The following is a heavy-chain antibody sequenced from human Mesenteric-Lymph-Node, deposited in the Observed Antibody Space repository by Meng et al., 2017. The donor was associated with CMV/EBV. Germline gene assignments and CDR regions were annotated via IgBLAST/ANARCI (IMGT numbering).Heavy chain of an antibody. CDR1: GGSISSSSYY. J-gene: IGHJ5*02. V-gene: IGHV4-61*01. CDR2: IYYSGST. CDR3: VSVTRNWFDP. Sequence: SETLSLTCTVSGGSISSSSYYWSWIRQPPGKGLEWIGYIYYSGSTNYNPSLESRVTISVDTSKNQFSLKLSSVTAADTAVYYCVSVTRNWFDPWGQGTLVTVSS.